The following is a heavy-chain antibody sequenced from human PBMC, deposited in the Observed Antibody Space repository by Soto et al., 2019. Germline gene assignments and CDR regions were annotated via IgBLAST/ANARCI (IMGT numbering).Heavy chain of an antibody. J-gene: IGHJ6*02. D-gene: IGHD5-18*01. CDR1: GGSISSDGYY. V-gene: IGHV4-31*09. Sequence: SETLALTCNVSGGSISSDGYYWSFIRQDPLKGMDWIGYIYYSGSTYYNPSLKSRVTVSVDTSKNQFSLKLSSVTAADTAVYYCALGGRWIQLGHYYYYHGMDVWAQATTVTISS. CDR2: IYYSGST. CDR3: ALGGRWIQLGHYYYYHGMDV.